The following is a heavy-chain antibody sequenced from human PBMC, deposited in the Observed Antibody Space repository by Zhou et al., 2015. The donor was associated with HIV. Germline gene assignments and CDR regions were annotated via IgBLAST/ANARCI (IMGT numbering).Heavy chain of an antibody. CDR1: GGTFSSYA. V-gene: IGHV1-69*01. D-gene: IGHD6-6*01. Sequence: QVQLVQSGAEVKKPGSSVKVSCKASGGTFSSYAISWVRQAPGQGLEWMGGIIPIFGTANYAQKFQGRVTITADESTSTAYMELSSLRSEDTAVYYCALPTRAARPDYYYYYYMDVWGKGTTVTVSS. J-gene: IGHJ6*03. CDR3: ALPTRAARPDYYYYYYMDV. CDR2: IIPIFGTA.